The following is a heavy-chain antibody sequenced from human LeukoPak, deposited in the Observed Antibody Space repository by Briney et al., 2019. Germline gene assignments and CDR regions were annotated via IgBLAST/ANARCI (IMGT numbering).Heavy chain of an antibody. J-gene: IGHJ4*02. D-gene: IGHD3-22*01. V-gene: IGHV1-3*01. CDR2: INAGNGNT. CDR3: AMGPYYYDSSGYPFDY. Sequence: ASVKVSCKASGYTFTSYAMHWVRQAPGQRLEWMGWINAGNGNTKYSQKFQGRVTITRDTSASTAYMELSSLRSEDTAVYYCAMGPYYYDSSGYPFDYWGQGTLVTVSS. CDR1: GYTFTSYA.